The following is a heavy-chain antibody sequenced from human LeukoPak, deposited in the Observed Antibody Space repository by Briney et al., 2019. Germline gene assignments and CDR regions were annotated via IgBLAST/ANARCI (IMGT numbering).Heavy chain of an antibody. CDR3: ARGDGYNYNWFDP. D-gene: IGHD5-24*01. Sequence: SVKVSCKTSGGTFNSYAISWVRQAPGQGLEWMGGIIAIFRTANYAQKFQGRVTITADESTSTAYMELSSLRSEDTAVYYCARGDGYNYNWFDPWGQGTLVTVSS. V-gene: IGHV1-69*13. CDR2: IIAIFRTA. CDR1: GGTFNSYA. J-gene: IGHJ5*02.